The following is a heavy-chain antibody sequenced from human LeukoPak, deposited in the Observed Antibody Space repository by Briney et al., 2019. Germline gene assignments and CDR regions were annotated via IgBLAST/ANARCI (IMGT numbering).Heavy chain of an antibody. V-gene: IGHV4-34*01. Sequence: SETLSLTCAVYGGSFSGYYWSWIRQPPGKGLEWIGEINHSGSTNYNPSLKSRVTISVDTSQNQFSLKLSSVTAADTAVYYCARGKDVAAAVDYWGQGTLVTVSS. CDR2: INHSGST. CDR3: ARGKDVAAAVDY. CDR1: GGSFSGYY. J-gene: IGHJ4*02. D-gene: IGHD6-13*01.